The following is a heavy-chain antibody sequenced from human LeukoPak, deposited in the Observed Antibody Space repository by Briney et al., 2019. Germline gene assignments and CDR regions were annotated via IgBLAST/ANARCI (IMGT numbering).Heavy chain of an antibody. Sequence: GGSLRLSCAASGFTFSSYSMSWVRQAPGKGLEWVSAISGSGGSTYYADSVKGRFTISRDNSKNTLYLQMNSLRAEDTAVYYCVRERFHGSGAPKFDFWGQGTLVTVSS. CDR3: VRERFHGSGAPKFDF. J-gene: IGHJ4*02. V-gene: IGHV3-23*01. D-gene: IGHD3-10*01. CDR2: ISGSGGST. CDR1: GFTFSSYS.